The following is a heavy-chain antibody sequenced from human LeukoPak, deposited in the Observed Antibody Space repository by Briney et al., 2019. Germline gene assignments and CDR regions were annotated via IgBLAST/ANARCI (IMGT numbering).Heavy chain of an antibody. CDR3: ARHSHSSGWYLYAFDI. CDR1: GGSISSSSYY. J-gene: IGHJ3*02. D-gene: IGHD6-19*01. V-gene: IGHV4-39*01. CDR2: IYYSGST. Sequence: SETLSLTCTVSGGSISSSSYYWGRIRQPPGKGLEWIGSIYYSGSTYYNPSLKSRVTISVDTSKNQFSLKLSSVTAADTAVYYCARHSHSSGWYLYAFDIWGQGTTVTVSS.